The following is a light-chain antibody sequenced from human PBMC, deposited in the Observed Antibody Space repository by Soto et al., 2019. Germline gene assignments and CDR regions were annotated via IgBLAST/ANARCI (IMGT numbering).Light chain of an antibody. Sequence: EVVMTQSPSTLSVSPVGGCTRSFRASQSVSSNLAWYQQKPGQAPRLLIYGASTRATGIPARFSGSGSGTEFTLTISSLQSEDFAVYYCQQYNNWPPITFGQGTRLEIK. CDR1: QSVSSN. CDR2: GAS. V-gene: IGKV3-15*01. J-gene: IGKJ5*01. CDR3: QQYNNWPPIT.